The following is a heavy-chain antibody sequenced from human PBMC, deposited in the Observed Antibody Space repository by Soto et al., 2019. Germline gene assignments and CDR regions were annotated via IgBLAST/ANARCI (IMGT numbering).Heavy chain of an antibody. J-gene: IGHJ6*02. CDR2: IYHSGST. CDR3: ARDRVVVPAASYGMDV. D-gene: IGHD2-2*01. CDR1: GGSISSGGYS. Sequence: PSETLSLTCAVSGGSISSGGYSWSWIRQPPGKGLEWIGYIYHSGSTYYNPSLKSRVTISVDRSKNQSSLKLSSVTAADTAVYYCARDRVVVPAASYGMDVWGQGTTVTVSS. V-gene: IGHV4-30-2*01.